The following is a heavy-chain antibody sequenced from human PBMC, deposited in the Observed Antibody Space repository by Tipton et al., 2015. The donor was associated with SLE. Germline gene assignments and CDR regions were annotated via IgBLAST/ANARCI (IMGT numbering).Heavy chain of an antibody. V-gene: IGHV1-46*01. CDR2: INPGSHTT. J-gene: IGHJ6*02. Sequence: QSGAEVKKPGASVNLSCRASGYTFTSYYIHWVRQAPGQGLEWMGIINPGSHTTAYAQRFQGRVTMTGDTSTSTVYMELSILRSEDTAVYYCARSYYDFWSGSSMDNSHFFGMDVWGQGTTVAVSS. D-gene: IGHD3-3*01. CDR1: GYTFTSYY. CDR3: ARSYYDFWSGSSMDNSHFFGMDV.